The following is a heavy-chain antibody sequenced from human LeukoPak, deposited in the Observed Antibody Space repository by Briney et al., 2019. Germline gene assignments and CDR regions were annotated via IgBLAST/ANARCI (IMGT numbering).Heavy chain of an antibody. CDR3: ARVAGSYSIRPFDF. V-gene: IGHV3-23*01. CDR1: GFTVDNYA. D-gene: IGHD1-26*01. J-gene: IGHJ4*02. Sequence: GGSLRLSCAASGFTVDNYAMTWVRQAPGKELEWVSAIRVSDGYTYYADSVQGRFIISRDKSRNTVSLQINSLTGDDTALYYCARVAGSYSIRPFDFWGQGTVVLVSS. CDR2: IRVSDGYT.